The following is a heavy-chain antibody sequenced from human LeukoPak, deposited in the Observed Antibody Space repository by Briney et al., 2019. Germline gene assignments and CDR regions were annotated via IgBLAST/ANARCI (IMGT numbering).Heavy chain of an antibody. Sequence: ASVKVSCKASGYTFIGYYIHWVRQAPGQGLEWMGWINPNSSGTNLAQKFQGRVTMTRDTSITTAYMELRRLRSDDTAVYFCARGRELVRYYYFYMDVWGKGATVTVSS. V-gene: IGHV1-2*02. D-gene: IGHD1-7*01. CDR3: ARGRELVRYYYFYMDV. CDR1: GYTFIGYY. CDR2: INPNSSGT. J-gene: IGHJ6*03.